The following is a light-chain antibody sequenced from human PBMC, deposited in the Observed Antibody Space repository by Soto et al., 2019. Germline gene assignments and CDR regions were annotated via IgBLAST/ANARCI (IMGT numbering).Light chain of an antibody. V-gene: IGKV3-20*01. CDR3: QRFGYPQWT. CDR1: QIGSGNY. J-gene: IGKJ1*01. Sequence: ELVLTQSPGTLSLSPGDSAALSCKASQIGSGNYLSWYQQKSGQAPRLLIYATSTRAPGIPVRFSGSGSAKDFSLIISRLEPEDSAVYFCQRFGYPQWTLGRGTKVDI. CDR2: ATS.